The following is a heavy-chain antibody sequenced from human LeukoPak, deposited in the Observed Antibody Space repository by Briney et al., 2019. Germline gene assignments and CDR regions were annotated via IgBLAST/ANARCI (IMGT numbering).Heavy chain of an antibody. J-gene: IGHJ5*02. D-gene: IGHD3-10*01. CDR1: GGSISSGSYY. Sequence: SQTLSLTCTVSGGSISSGSYYWSWIRQPAGKGLEWIGRIYTSGSTNYNPSLKSRVTISVDTSKNQFSLKLSSVTAADTAVYYCARGAYYYGSGTSRGLDPWGQGTLVTVSS. CDR3: ARGAYYYGSGTSRGLDP. V-gene: IGHV4-61*02. CDR2: IYTSGST.